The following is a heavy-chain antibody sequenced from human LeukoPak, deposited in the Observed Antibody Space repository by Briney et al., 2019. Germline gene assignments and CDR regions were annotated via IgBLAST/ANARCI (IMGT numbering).Heavy chain of an antibody. Sequence: GASVKVSCKASGYTFTSYGISWVRQAPGQGLEWMGWISAYNGNTNYAQKPQGRVTMTTDTSTSTAYMELRSLRSDDTAVYYCARGRDTVDTAMVDIWGQGTMVTVSS. CDR1: GYTFTSYG. J-gene: IGHJ3*02. CDR3: ARGRDTVDTAMVDI. CDR2: ISAYNGNT. V-gene: IGHV1-18*01. D-gene: IGHD5-18*01.